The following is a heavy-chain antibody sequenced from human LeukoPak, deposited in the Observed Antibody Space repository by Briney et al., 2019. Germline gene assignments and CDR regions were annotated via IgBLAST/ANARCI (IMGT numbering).Heavy chain of an antibody. D-gene: IGHD6-13*01. J-gene: IGHJ4*02. CDR1: GGSFSGYY. CDR3: AGEPGPIAAAGIVGDY. V-gene: IGHV4-34*01. CDR2: INHSGST. Sequence: SETLSLTCAVYGGSFSGYYWSWIRQPPGKGLEWIGEINHSGSTNYNPSLKSRVTISVDTSKNQFSLKLSSVTAADTAVYYCAGEPGPIAAAGIVGDYWGQGTLVTVSS.